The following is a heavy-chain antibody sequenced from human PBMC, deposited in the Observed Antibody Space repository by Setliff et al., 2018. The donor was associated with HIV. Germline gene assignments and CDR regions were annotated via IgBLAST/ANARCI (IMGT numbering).Heavy chain of an antibody. CDR3: SGWKGDYYDSSGINGY. CDR2: IRTKAYGGTT. CDR1: GFTFGDYA. J-gene: IGHJ4*02. D-gene: IGHD3-22*01. Sequence: QAGGSLRLSCTPSGFTFGDYAMNWVRQAPGKGLEWVGFIRTKAYGGTTEYAASVKGRFTISRDDSKSIAYLQMNSLKTEDTAVYYCSGWKGDYYDSSGINGYWGQGTLVTVSS. V-gene: IGHV3-49*04.